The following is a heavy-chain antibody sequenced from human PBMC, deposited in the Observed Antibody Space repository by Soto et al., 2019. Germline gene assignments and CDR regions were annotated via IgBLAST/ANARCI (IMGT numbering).Heavy chain of an antibody. V-gene: IGHV3-23*01. D-gene: IGHD3-10*01. CDR3: AKVGSYFYGSGSAAPRWYFDP. J-gene: IGHJ5*02. CDR2: ISGSGGRT. CDR1: GFTFSSYA. Sequence: GGSLRLSCAASGFTFSSYAMSWVRQAPEKGLEWVSAISGSGGRTYHVDSVKGRLTISRDNSKNTLYLQMNSLRVEDTAVYYCAKVGSYFYGSGSAAPRWYFDPWGQGTLVTVSS.